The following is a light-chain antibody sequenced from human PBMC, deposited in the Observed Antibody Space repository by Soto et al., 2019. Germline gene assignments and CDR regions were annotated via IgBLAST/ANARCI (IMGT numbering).Light chain of an antibody. Sequence: EIVLTQSPGILSLSPGERATISCRASQTITGSYLAWYQQKPGQAPRLLIYGASIRATGIQDRFSGSGSGTDFTLTISRLEPEDFAVYYCQQYGSSPRTFGQGTKVEIK. CDR3: QQYGSSPRT. J-gene: IGKJ1*01. CDR2: GAS. V-gene: IGKV3-20*01. CDR1: QTITGSY.